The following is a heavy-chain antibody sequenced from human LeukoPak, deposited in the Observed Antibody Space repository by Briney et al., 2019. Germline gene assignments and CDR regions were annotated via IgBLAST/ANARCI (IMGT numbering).Heavy chain of an antibody. CDR1: GFSFSVYW. CDR3: ARDSSMLRGPLVIYYFDF. CDR2: IKTDGSIT. D-gene: IGHD3-10*01. J-gene: IGHJ4*02. V-gene: IGHV3-74*01. Sequence: GGSLRLSCAASGFSFSVYWMHWVRQAPGKGPVWVSRIKTDGSITDYADFVKGRFTISRDNAKNSLYLQMNSLRVEDTAVYYCARDSSMLRGPLVIYYFDFWGQGTLVTVSS.